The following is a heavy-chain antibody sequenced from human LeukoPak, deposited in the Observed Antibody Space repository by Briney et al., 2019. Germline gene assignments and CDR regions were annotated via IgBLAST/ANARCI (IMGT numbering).Heavy chain of an antibody. V-gene: IGHV3-23*01. D-gene: IGHD3-22*01. Sequence: GGSLRLSCAASGFTFSSYAMSWVRQAPGKGLEWVSAISGSGGSTYYADSVKGRFTISRDNSKNTLYLQMNSLRAEDTAVYYCAKPAYYYDSSGYPYYFDYWGQGTLVTVSS. CDR2: ISGSGGST. CDR3: AKPAYYYDSSGYPYYFDY. CDR1: GFTFSSYA. J-gene: IGHJ4*02.